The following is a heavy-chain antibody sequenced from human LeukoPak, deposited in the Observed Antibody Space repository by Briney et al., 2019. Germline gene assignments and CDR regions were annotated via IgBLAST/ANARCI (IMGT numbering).Heavy chain of an antibody. Sequence: PSETLSLTCTVSGVSISTYYWSWIRQPAGKGLEWIGRMYTSGSTNYNPSLKSRVTMSVDTSKNQFSLKLSSVTAADTAVYYRARSIAAAEPFDFWGQGTLVTVSS. CDR3: ARSIAAAEPFDF. CDR2: MYTSGST. CDR1: GVSISTYY. D-gene: IGHD6-13*01. V-gene: IGHV4-4*07. J-gene: IGHJ4*02.